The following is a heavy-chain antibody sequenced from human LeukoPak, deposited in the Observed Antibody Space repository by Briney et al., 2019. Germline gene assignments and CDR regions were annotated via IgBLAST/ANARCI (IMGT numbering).Heavy chain of an antibody. CDR1: GGSISSYY. CDR3: ARHSGGRDSSGEYWYFDL. D-gene: IGHD3-22*01. CDR2: IYYSGST. Sequence: PSETLSLTCTASGGSISSYYWSWIRQPPGKGLEWIGYIYYSGSTNYNPSLKSRVTISVDTSKKQFSLKLSSVTAADTAVYYCARHSGGRDSSGEYWYFDLWGRGTLVTVSS. V-gene: IGHV4-59*08. J-gene: IGHJ2*01.